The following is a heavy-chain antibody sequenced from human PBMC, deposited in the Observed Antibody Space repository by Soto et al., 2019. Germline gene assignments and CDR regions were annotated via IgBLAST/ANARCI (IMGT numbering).Heavy chain of an antibody. CDR2: MSGSGSGT. CDR1: GFRCSTYD. Sequence: DVQLLESGGGLVQPGGSLRLSCAASGFRCSTYDMSWVRQAPGKGVEWVSVMSGSGSGTYYADSVKGRFTISRDNSKNTLHLQINSLRAEATAVYYCVRQAKLPTVTATVGYYFGLDVWGQGTTVNVSS. J-gene: IGHJ6*02. D-gene: IGHD4-4*01. CDR3: VRQAKLPTVTATVGYYFGLDV. V-gene: IGHV3-23*01.